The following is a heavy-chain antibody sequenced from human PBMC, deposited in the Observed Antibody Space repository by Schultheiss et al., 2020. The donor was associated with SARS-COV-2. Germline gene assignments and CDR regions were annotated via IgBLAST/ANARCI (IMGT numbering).Heavy chain of an antibody. CDR1: GFTFSSYA. CDR3: ARGQVGFGDPL. J-gene: IGHJ4*02. Sequence: GESLKISCAASGFTFSSYAMHWVRQAPGKGLEWVAVISYDGSNKYYADSVKGRFTISRDNAKNTVYLQMNSLRAEDTAVYYCARGQVGFGDPLGGQGTLVTVSS. D-gene: IGHD3-10*01. CDR2: ISYDGSNK. V-gene: IGHV3-30-3*01.